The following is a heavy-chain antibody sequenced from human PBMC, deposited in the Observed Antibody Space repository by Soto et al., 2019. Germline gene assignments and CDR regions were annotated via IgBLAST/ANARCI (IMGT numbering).Heavy chain of an antibody. V-gene: IGHV3-23*01. Sequence: EVQLFESGGGLVEPGESLRLSCAASGFIFKDFAMSWVRQAPGKGLEWVSAITTSDDITYSADSVRGWFTISRDNSTNTLFIQMSSLRGDDTATYYCTKGDSSGYFDPSSGYSTPDHWGQGTLVTVSS. CDR3: TKGDSSGYFDPSSGYSTPDH. D-gene: IGHD3-3*01. CDR1: GFIFKDFA. CDR2: ITTSDDIT. J-gene: IGHJ5*02.